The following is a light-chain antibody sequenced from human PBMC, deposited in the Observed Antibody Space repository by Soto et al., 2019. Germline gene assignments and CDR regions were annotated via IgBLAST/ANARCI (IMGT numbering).Light chain of an antibody. CDR1: QSLSDN. CDR2: RAS. V-gene: IGKV3-15*01. J-gene: IGKJ1*01. CDR3: QQYGNWPPWT. Sequence: IFMTQSPDILAVSRWETVTLSWRASQSLSDNLAWYQQKPGQAPRLLIFRASSRASGVPARFSGGGSGTEFTLTISTLQSEDFAVYYCQQYGNWPPWTFGPGTKVDIK.